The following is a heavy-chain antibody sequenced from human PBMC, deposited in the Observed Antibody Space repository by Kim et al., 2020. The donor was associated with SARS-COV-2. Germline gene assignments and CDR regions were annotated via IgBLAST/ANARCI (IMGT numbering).Heavy chain of an antibody. Sequence: SETLSLTCTVSGGSISSGSYYWSWIRQPAGKGLEWIGRIYTSGSTNYNPSLKSRVTISVDTSKNQFSLKLSSVTAADTAVYYCARALLATSPADAFDIWGQGTMVTVSS. J-gene: IGHJ3*02. CDR3: ARALLATSPADAFDI. V-gene: IGHV4-61*02. CDR2: IYTSGST. CDR1: GGSISSGSYY.